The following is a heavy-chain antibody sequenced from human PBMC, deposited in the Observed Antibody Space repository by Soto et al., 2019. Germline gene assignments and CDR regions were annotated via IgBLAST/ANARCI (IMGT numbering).Heavy chain of an antibody. V-gene: IGHV3-33*01. CDR3: AREESGSGDY. CDR1: GFTLSSYG. J-gene: IGHJ4*02. D-gene: IGHD1-26*01. Sequence: QVQLVESGGGVVQPGRSLRLACAASGFTLSSYGMHWVRQAPGKGLEWVAVIWYDGSNKYYADSVKGRFTISRDNSKNTLYLQMNSLRAEDTAVYYCAREESGSGDYWGQGTLVTVSS. CDR2: IWYDGSNK.